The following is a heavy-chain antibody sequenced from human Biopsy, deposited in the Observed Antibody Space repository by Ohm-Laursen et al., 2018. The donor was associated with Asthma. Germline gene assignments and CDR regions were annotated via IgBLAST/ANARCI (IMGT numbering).Heavy chain of an antibody. CDR3: ARAVDYSHYYGIDV. D-gene: IGHD3-10*01. V-gene: IGHV1-18*01. Sequence: GASVKVSCKTSGYTFNSAGITWVRQAPGQGLEWMGWISVYNGNTKVAQRLQDRVTTITDTSTSTAYMELRSLRSDDTAVYFCARAVDYSHYYGIDVWGQGTTVTVSS. J-gene: IGHJ6*02. CDR2: ISVYNGNT. CDR1: GYTFNSAG.